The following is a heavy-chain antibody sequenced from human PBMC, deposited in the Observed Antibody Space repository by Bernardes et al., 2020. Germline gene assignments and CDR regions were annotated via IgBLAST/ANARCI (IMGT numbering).Heavy chain of an antibody. CDR2: ISDSGGTT. J-gene: IGHJ4*02. CDR3: AKERYSSYRMSDY. D-gene: IGHD4-4*01. V-gene: IGHV3-23*01. CDR1: GFTFSNYA. Sequence: GGSLRLSCAASGFTFSNYAMTWVRQAPGKGLEWVAVISDSGGTTYYADSVKGRFTISRDNSKNTLYLQMNSLRAEDTAIYFCAKERYSSYRMSDYWGQGTLVTVSS.